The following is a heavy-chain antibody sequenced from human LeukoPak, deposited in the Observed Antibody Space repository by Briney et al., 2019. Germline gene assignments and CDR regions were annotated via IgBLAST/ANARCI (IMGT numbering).Heavy chain of an antibody. D-gene: IGHD3-10*01. V-gene: IGHV3-21*01. CDR1: GFTFSSYS. CDR2: ISSSSSYI. CDR3: ARGSRQQYYGSGSPQRFDP. J-gene: IGHJ5*02. Sequence: GGSLRLSCAASGFTFSSYSMNWVRQAPGKGLEWVSSISSSSSYIYYADSVKGRFTISRDNAKNSLYLQMNSLRAEDTAVYYCARGSRQQYYGSGSPQRFDPWGQGTLVTVS.